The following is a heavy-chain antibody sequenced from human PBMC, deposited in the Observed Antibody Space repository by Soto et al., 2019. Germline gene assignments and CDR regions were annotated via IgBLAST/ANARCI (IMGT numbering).Heavy chain of an antibody. Sequence: SETLSLTCTVSGGSISSSCCHWGWIRQPPGKGLEWIGYIHYSGSTNYNPSLKSRVAISVDTSKNQFSLTLSSVTAADTAVYYCAKDSMIVVVYATDYWGQGTLVTVS. V-gene: IGHV4-61*01. CDR2: IHYSGST. CDR1: GGSISSSCCH. J-gene: IGHJ4*02. CDR3: AKDSMIVVVYATDY. D-gene: IGHD3-22*01.